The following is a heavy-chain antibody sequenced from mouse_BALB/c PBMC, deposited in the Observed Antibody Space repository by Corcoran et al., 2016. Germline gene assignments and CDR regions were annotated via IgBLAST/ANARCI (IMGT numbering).Heavy chain of an antibody. Sequence: EIQLQQSGPELVKPGASVKVSCKASGYAFTSYNMYWVKQSHGKSLEWIGYIDPYNGGTSYNQKFKGKATLTVDKSSSTAYMHLNSLTSEDSAVYYCARSYYGPHRYWYFDVWGAGTTVTVSS. CDR1: GYAFTSYN. V-gene: IGHV1S135*01. CDR3: ARSYYGPHRYWYFDV. D-gene: IGHD1-1*01. J-gene: IGHJ1*01. CDR2: IDPYNGGT.